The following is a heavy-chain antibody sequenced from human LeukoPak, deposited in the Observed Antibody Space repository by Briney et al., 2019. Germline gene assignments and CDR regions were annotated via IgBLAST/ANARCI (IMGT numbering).Heavy chain of an antibody. J-gene: IGHJ4*02. CDR3: AKDGDWARFED. CDR1: GFIFSSYS. Sequence: PGGSLRLSCAASGFIFSSYSMNWVRQAPGKGLEWVSCISSSSSYIYYADSVKGRFTISRDNSKNVVWLQINSPTAEDTATYYCAKDGDWARFEDWGQGTLVTVSS. CDR2: ISSSSSYI. V-gene: IGHV3-21*04. D-gene: IGHD2-21*02.